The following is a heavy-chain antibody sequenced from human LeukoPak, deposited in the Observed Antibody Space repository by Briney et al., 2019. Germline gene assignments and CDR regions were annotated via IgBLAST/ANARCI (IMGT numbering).Heavy chain of an antibody. CDR3: ARAGLYCSGGSCYPLGYYMDV. Sequence: SETLSLTCAVYGGSFSGYYWSWIRQPPGKGLEWIGEINHSGSTNYNPYLKSRVTISVDTSKNQFSLKLSSVTAADTAVYYCARAGLYCSGGSCYPLGYYMDVWGKGTTVTVSS. V-gene: IGHV4-34*01. CDR1: GGSFSGYY. D-gene: IGHD2-15*01. J-gene: IGHJ6*03. CDR2: INHSGST.